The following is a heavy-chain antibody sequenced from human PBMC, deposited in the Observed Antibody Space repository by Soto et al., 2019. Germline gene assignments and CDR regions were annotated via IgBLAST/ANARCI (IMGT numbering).Heavy chain of an antibody. V-gene: IGHV3-64*01. CDR3: ATNYGDYYYYGMDV. CDR1: GFTFSSYA. CDR2: ISSNGGST. Sequence: EVQLVESGGGLVQPGGSLRLSCAASGFTFSSYAMHWVRQAPGKGLEYVSAISSNGGSTYYANSVKGRFTISRDNSKNTLYLQMGSLRADDMAVYYCATNYGDYYYYGMDVWGQGTTVTVSS. D-gene: IGHD4-17*01. J-gene: IGHJ6*02.